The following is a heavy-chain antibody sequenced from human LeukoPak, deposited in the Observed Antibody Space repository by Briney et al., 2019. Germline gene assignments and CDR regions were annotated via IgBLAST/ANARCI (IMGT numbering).Heavy chain of an antibody. CDR2: IIPIFGTA. CDR1: GGTFSSYA. J-gene: IGHJ4*02. CDR3: AKERSRGGDCLDY. D-gene: IGHD2-21*02. V-gene: IGHV1-69*06. Sequence: SVKVSCKASGGTFSSYAISWVRQAPGQGLEWMGGIIPIFGTANYAQKFQGRVTITADKSTSTAYMELSSLRSEDTAVYYCAKERSRGGDCLDYWGQGTLVTVSS.